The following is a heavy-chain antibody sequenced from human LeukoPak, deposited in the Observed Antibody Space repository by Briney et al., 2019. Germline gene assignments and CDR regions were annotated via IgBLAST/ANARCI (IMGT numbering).Heavy chain of an antibody. CDR1: GYTSTSYG. J-gene: IGHJ5*02. V-gene: IGHV1-18*01. CDR3: ARDRDIVVVPAALGVWFDP. CDR2: ISAYNGNT. D-gene: IGHD2-2*01. Sequence: ASVKVSCKASGYTSTSYGISWVRQAPGQGLEWMGWISAYNGNTNYAQKLQGRVTMTTDTSTSTAYMELRSLRSDDTAVYYCARDRDIVVVPAALGVWFDPWGQGTLVTVSS.